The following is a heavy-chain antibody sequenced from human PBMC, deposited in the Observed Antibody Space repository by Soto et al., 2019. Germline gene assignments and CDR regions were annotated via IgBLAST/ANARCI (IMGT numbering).Heavy chain of an antibody. CDR1: GFTFSVYA. CDR2: ISGSSGST. J-gene: IGHJ4*03. CDR3: WRRNGLTGGCICPFGY. D-gene: IGHD3-3*01. V-gene: IGHV3-23*01. Sequence: GGSLRLSCGASGFTFSVYAMTWVRQAPGKGLEWVSTISGSSGSTYFADSVKGRFTMSRDNSNNTLYLQMNRQRAEDAAVYFLWRRNGLTGGCICPFGYRGPGTLVTASS.